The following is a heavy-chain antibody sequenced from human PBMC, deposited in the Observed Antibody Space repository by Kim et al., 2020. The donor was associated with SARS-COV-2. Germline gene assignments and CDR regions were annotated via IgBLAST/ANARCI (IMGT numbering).Heavy chain of an antibody. CDR3: ARSPLWFGELDMAGLMDV. D-gene: IGHD3-10*01. V-gene: IGHV3-11*06. J-gene: IGHJ6*02. Sequence: KGRFTISRDNAKNSLYLQMNSLRAEDTAVYYCARSPLWFGELDMAGLMDVWGQGTTVTVSS.